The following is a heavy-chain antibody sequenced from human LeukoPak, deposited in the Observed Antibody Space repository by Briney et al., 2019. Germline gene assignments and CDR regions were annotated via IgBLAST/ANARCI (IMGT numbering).Heavy chain of an antibody. CDR2: INTNTGNP. V-gene: IGHV7-4-1*02. CDR1: GYTFTNYA. D-gene: IGHD6-6*01. J-gene: IGHJ4*02. CDR3: ARGRQLVRTTKQSAPNFDY. Sequence: GSVKVSCKASGYTFTNYAVNWVRQAPGQGLEWMGWINTNTGNPTYAQGFTGRFVLSLDTSVSTAYLQISSLKAEDSAMYYCARGRQLVRTTKQSAPNFDYWGQGTLVSVSS.